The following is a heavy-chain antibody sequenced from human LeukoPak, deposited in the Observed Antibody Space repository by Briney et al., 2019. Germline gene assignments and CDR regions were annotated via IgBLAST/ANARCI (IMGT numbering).Heavy chain of an antibody. D-gene: IGHD2-15*01. CDR2: INPDSGGT. CDR1: GYTFTGYF. Sequence: ASVKVSCKASGYTFTGYFIHWVRQAPGQGLEWMGWINPDSGGTNYAQKFQGRVTMTRDTSISTAYMELSRLRSDDTAVYYCARGYCSGGSCYSTSVGWYYYYMDVWGKGTTVTVSS. J-gene: IGHJ6*03. V-gene: IGHV1-2*02. CDR3: ARGYCSGGSCYSTSVGWYYYYMDV.